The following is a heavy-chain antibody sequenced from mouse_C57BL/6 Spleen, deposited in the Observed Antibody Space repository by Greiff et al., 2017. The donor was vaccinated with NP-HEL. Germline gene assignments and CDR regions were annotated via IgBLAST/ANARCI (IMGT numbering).Heavy chain of an antibody. D-gene: IGHD2-13*01. Sequence: QVQLLQPGAELVRPGTSVKLSCKASGYTFTSYWMHWVKQRPGQGLEWIGVIDPSDSYTNYTQTFTGTVPFTVDTSSSTAYLPLSSLTAEDSAGYYGARDHYDDSHWYFDVWGTGTTVTVSS. J-gene: IGHJ1*03. V-gene: IGHV1-59*01. CDR2: IDPSDSYT. CDR3: ARDHYDDSHWYFDV. CDR1: GYTFTSYW.